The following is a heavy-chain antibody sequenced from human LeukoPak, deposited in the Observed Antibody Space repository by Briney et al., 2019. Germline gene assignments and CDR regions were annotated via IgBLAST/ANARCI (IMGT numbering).Heavy chain of an antibody. V-gene: IGHV3-21*01. Sequence: PGGSLRLSCAASGFTFSSYSMNWVRQAPGKGLEWISSISSSGTYIYYADSVKGRLTISRDNAKNSLYLQMNSLRAEDTAVYYCASGYGRARASDYWGQGTLVTVSS. CDR3: ASGYGRARASDY. J-gene: IGHJ4*02. CDR2: ISSSGTYI. CDR1: GFTFSSYS. D-gene: IGHD1-26*01.